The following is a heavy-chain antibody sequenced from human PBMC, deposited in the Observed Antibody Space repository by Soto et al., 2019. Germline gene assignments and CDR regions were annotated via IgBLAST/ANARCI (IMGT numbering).Heavy chain of an antibody. CDR3: AKMSSENYYDPVFS. CDR1: GFTFSDYY. J-gene: IGHJ4*02. CDR2: ISSSGNTI. Sequence: QVQLVESEGGLVKPSGSLRIACAASGFTFSDYYMSWVRQAPGKGLEWVSYISSSGNTIYYADSVKGRFTISRDNAKNSVYLQMNSLRAEDTALYFCAKMSSENYYDPVFSWGQGTLVTVSS. V-gene: IGHV3-11*01. D-gene: IGHD3-22*01.